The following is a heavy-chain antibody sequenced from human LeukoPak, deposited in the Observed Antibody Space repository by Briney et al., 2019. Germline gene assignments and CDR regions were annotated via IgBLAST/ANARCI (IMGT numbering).Heavy chain of an antibody. J-gene: IGHJ3*02. V-gene: IGHV4-59*01. Sequence: SETLSLTCTVSGGSISGYYWSWIRQPPGKGLEWIGYIYYSGSTNYNPSLKSRVTISVDTSKNQFSLKLSSVTAADTAVYYCARVDCSSTSCYPPDAFDIWGQGTMVTVSS. CDR2: IYYSGST. CDR1: GGSISGYY. CDR3: ARVDCSSTSCYPPDAFDI. D-gene: IGHD2-2*01.